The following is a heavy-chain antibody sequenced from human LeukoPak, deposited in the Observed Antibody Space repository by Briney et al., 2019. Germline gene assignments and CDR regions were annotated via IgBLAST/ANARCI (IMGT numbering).Heavy chain of an antibody. CDR1: GGSFSGYY. D-gene: IGHD3-3*01. Sequence: SETLSLTCAVYGGSFSGYYWSWIRQPPGKGLEWIGEINHSGSTNYNPSLKSRVTISVDTSKNQFSLKLSSVTAADTAVYYCARGGKKYYDFWSGDYYYYMDVWGEGTTVTVSS. V-gene: IGHV4-34*01. J-gene: IGHJ6*03. CDR3: ARGGKKYYDFWSGDYYYYMDV. CDR2: INHSGST.